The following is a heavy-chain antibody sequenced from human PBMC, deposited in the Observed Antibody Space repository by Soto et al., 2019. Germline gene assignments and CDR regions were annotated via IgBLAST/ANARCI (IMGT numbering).Heavy chain of an antibody. D-gene: IGHD6-13*01. V-gene: IGHV4-31*03. Sequence: SETLSLTCTVSGDSISSGGYYWTWIRQHPGKGLEWIGCIYYSGSTYYNPSLKSRVSISVDTSKNQFSLRLSSVTAADTAVYYCAREVAAARNWFDPWGQGTQVTVSS. CDR2: IYYSGST. CDR3: AREVAAARNWFDP. CDR1: GDSISSGGYY. J-gene: IGHJ5*02.